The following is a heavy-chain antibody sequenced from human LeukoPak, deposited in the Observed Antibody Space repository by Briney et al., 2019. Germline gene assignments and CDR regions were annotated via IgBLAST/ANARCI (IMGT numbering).Heavy chain of an antibody. Sequence: GGSLRLSCAASGFTFSSCAMHWVRQAPGKGLEWVAVISYDGSNKYYADSVKGRFTISRDNSKNTLYLQMNSLRAEGTAVYYCARYRDSSGYYSDYWGQGTLVTVSS. CDR2: ISYDGSNK. J-gene: IGHJ4*02. CDR1: GFTFSSCA. CDR3: ARYRDSSGYYSDY. D-gene: IGHD3-22*01. V-gene: IGHV3-30-3*01.